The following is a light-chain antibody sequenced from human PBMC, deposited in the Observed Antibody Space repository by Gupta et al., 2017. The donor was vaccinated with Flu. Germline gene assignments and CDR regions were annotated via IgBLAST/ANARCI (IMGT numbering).Light chain of an antibody. CDR3: LQSYDIPYT. V-gene: IGKV1-39*01. CDR2: AGS. Sequence: PSSLSASVGDRVTITCRASVNIGSYLNWDQQKVGKAPKLLMYAGSRLQSGVPSRFTGSGSGTEFTLTLGSLQPDDSATYFCLQSYDIPYTFGQGTKLEI. CDR1: VNIGSY. J-gene: IGKJ2*01.